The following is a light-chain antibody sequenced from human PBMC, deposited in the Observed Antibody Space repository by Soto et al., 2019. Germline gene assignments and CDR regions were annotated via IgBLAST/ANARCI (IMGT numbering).Light chain of an antibody. CDR1: SSNIGAGYD. V-gene: IGLV1-40*01. CDR2: GNS. Sequence: QSVLAQPPSVSGAPGQRVTISCTGSSSNIGAGYDVHWYQQLPGTAPKLLIFGNSNRPSGVPDRFYGSKSGTSASLAITGLQAEDEADYYCQSYDSTLYVFGTGTKVTVL. J-gene: IGLJ1*01. CDR3: QSYDSTLYV.